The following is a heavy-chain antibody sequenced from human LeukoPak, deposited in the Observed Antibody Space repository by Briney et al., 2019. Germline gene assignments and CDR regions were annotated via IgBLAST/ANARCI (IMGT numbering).Heavy chain of an antibody. CDR3: ARLRGPGSGAPDY. V-gene: IGHV4-39*01. D-gene: IGHD3-10*01. CDR1: GGSISSRSYY. CDR2: IYYSGST. J-gene: IGHJ4*02. Sequence: SETLSLTCTVSGGSISSRSYYCGWIRQPPGKGLEWIGSIYYSGSTFYNPSLKSRVTISVDTSKNQFSLKLSPVTAADTAVYYCARLRGPGSGAPDYWGQGTLVTVSS.